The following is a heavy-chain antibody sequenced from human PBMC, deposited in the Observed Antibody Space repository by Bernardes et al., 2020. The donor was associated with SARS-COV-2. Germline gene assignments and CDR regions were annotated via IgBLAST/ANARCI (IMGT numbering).Heavy chain of an antibody. J-gene: IGHJ6*02. V-gene: IGHV3-21*01. D-gene: IGHD6-19*01. CDR2: ISSSSSYI. CDR3: AREEYSSGCYEGSDYYYGMDV. CDR1: GFTFSSYS. Sequence: GGSLRLSCAASGFTFSSYSMNWVRQAPGKGLEWVSSISSSSSYIYYADSVKGRFTISRDNAKNSLYLQMNSLRAEDTAVYYCAREEYSSGCYEGSDYYYGMDVWGQGTTVTVSS.